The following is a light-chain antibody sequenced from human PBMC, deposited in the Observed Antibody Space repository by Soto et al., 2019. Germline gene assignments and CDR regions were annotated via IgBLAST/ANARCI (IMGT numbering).Light chain of an antibody. CDR2: DVT. V-gene: IGLV2-14*01. CDR3: SSYTSSSTLV. J-gene: IGLJ2*01. Sequence: QSALTQPASVSGSPGQSITISCTGTSSDVGGYHYVSWYQQHPGKAPKVMIYDVTDRPSWVSNRFSGSKSGDTASLTISGLQAEDEADYYCSSYTSSSTLVFGGGTQLTVL. CDR1: SSDVGGYHY.